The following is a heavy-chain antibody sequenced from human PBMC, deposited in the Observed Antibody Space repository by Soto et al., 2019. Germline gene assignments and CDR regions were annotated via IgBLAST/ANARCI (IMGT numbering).Heavy chain of an antibody. Sequence: PSETLSLTCTVSGGSISSYYWSWIRQPPGKGLEWIGYIYYSGSTNYNPSLKSRVTISVDTSKNQFSLKLSSVTAADTAVYYCARLNYGDKSRVDYWGQGTLVTVPS. CDR3: ARLNYGDKSRVDY. V-gene: IGHV4-59*01. D-gene: IGHD4-17*01. CDR1: GGSISSYY. CDR2: IYYSGST. J-gene: IGHJ4*02.